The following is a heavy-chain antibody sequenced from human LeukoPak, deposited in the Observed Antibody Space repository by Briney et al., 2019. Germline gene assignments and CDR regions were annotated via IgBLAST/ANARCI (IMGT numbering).Heavy chain of an antibody. CDR1: GYTFTSYA. Sequence: ASVKVSCKASGYTFTSYAMNWVRQAPGQGLEWMGWINTNTGNPTYAQGFTGRFVFSLDTSVSTAYLQISSLKAEDTAVYYCARDSPLGTYDYGDIYYFDYWGQGTLVTVSS. CDR3: ARDSPLGTYDYGDIYYFDY. CDR2: INTNTGNP. D-gene: IGHD4-17*01. V-gene: IGHV7-4-1*02. J-gene: IGHJ4*02.